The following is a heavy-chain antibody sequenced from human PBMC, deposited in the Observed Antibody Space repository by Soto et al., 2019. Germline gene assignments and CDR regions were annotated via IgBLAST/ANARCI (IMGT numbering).Heavy chain of an antibody. J-gene: IGHJ4*02. D-gene: IGHD3-3*01. CDR3: ARESGLLRGGATDY. V-gene: IGHV1-18*01. Sequence: GASVKASCKASGYTFTSYGISCVRQAPGQGLEWMGWISAYNGNTNYAQKLQGRVTMTTDTSTSTAYMELRSLRSDDTAVYYCARESGLLRGGATDYWGQGTLVTGSS. CDR1: GYTFTSYG. CDR2: ISAYNGNT.